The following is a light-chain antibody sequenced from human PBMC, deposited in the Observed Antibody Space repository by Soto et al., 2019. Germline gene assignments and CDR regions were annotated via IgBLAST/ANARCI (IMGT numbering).Light chain of an antibody. J-gene: IGLJ6*01. CDR1: SSYVGGFNY. Sequence: QSVLTQPASVSGSPGQSITISCTGTSSYVGGFNYVSWYQQHPGKAPKVMIFDVSDRPSGVSNRFSGSKSGNTASLTISGLQADYVADYYCCSYICTVSPVVVGSGT. CDR3: CSYICTVSPVV. V-gene: IGLV2-14*01. CDR2: DVS.